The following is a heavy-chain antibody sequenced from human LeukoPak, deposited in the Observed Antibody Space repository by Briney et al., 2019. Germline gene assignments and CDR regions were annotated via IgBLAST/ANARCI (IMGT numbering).Heavy chain of an antibody. D-gene: IGHD6-13*01. CDR1: GGTFSSYA. J-gene: IGHJ4*02. CDR3: ARGGDSSSWSPADY. V-gene: IGHV1-69*13. Sequence: SVKVSCKASGGTFSSYAISWVRQAPGQGLEWMGGIIPIFGTANYAQKFQGRVTITADESTSTAYMELSSLRSEDTDVYYCARGGDSSSWSPADYWGQGTLVTVSS. CDR2: IIPIFGTA.